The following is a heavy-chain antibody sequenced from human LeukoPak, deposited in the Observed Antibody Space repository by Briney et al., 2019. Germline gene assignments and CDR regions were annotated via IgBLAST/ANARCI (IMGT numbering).Heavy chain of an antibody. CDR1: GFTFSSYW. D-gene: IGHD6-13*01. V-gene: IGHV3-74*01. Sequence: GGSLRLSCAASGFTFSSYWMHWVRQAPGKGLVWVSRINSDGSSTSYADSVKGRFTISRDNAKNTLYLQMNSLRAEDTAVYYCARVGVGGYSSPYYYYYYMDVWGKGTTVTVSS. CDR2: INSDGSST. CDR3: ARVGVGGYSSPYYYYYYMDV. J-gene: IGHJ6*03.